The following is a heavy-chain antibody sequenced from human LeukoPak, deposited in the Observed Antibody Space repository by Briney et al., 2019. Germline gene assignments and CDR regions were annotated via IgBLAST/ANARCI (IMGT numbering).Heavy chain of an antibody. CDR1: GGSISSDSYY. V-gene: IGHV4-39*01. D-gene: IGHD6-19*01. J-gene: IGHJ4*02. CDR3: ASLAVAGLSEGY. Sequence: PSETLSLICTVSGGSISSDSYYWAWIRQPPGKGLEWIASIYYSGSTYYNPSLKSRVTISVDTSRNQFSLKLSSVTAADTAVYYCASLAVAGLSEGYWGQGTLVTVSS. CDR2: IYYSGST.